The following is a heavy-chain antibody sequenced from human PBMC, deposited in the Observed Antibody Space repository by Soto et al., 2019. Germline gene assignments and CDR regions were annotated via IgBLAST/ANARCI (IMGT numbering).Heavy chain of an antibody. CDR1: GATFSTTG. J-gene: IGHJ5*01. CDR2: IIPLFGTP. Sequence: QVQLVQSGAEVRKPGSSLRVSCKSSGATFSTTGISWVRQAPGQGLEWMGGIIPLFGTPKYARKFQGRVSITAAESTYTVYMELTSLRPDDAAVYYCARASPVICGGDPCYRLDSSFDSWGQGSLVIVSS. D-gene: IGHD2-21*02. CDR3: ARASPVICGGDPCYRLDSSFDS. V-gene: IGHV1-69*01.